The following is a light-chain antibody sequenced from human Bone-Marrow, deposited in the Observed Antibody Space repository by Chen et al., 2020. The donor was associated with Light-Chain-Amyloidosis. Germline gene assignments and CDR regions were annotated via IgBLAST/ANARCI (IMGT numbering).Light chain of an antibody. Sequence: EIVLTQSPGTLSLSPGGGANLSCRASPTISSNYFTWYQQQCGQAPRLLIYGSSSRTTGIPDRFTGSGSGTDFTRTSNRLEPEDFAMYYCQQDGTSPLTFGGGTKVEIK. V-gene: IGKV3-20*01. J-gene: IGKJ4*01. CDR1: PTISSNY. CDR2: GSS. CDR3: QQDGTSPLT.